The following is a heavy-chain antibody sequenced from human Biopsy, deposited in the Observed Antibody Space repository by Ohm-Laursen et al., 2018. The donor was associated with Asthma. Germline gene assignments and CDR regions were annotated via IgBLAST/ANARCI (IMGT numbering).Heavy chain of an antibody. CDR1: GFSFSNFA. D-gene: IGHD1-1*01. CDR2: ISKDASTQ. V-gene: IGHV3-30*01. Sequence: SLRLSCSASGFSFSNFAIHWVRQAPGKGLEWVGVISKDASTQDYAGSVRGRFTMARDNSKNTLDLQMNSLREEDTAVYYCVRDGTDDAFDIWGQGAVVSVSS. CDR3: VRDGTDDAFDI. J-gene: IGHJ3*02.